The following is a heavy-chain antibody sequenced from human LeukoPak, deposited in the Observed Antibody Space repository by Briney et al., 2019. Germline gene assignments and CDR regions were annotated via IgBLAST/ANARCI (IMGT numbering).Heavy chain of an antibody. CDR2: IYTSGST. CDR3: ARVSPHYYDSSGPNGAFDI. Sequence: SQTLSLTCTVSGGSISSGSYYWSWLRQPAGTGLEWIGRIYTSGSTNYNPSLKSRVTISVDTSKNQFSLKLRSVTAADTAVYYCARVSPHYYDSSGPNGAFDIWGQGTMVTVSS. J-gene: IGHJ3*02. CDR1: GGSISSGSYY. V-gene: IGHV4-61*02. D-gene: IGHD3-22*01.